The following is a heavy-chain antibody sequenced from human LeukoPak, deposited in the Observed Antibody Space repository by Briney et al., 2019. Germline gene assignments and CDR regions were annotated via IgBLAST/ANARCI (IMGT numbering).Heavy chain of an antibody. CDR3: ARRVWFGAKYYFDY. Sequence: NPSETLSLICAVYGGSFSGYYWSWIRQPPGKGLEWIGEINHSGSTNYNPSLKSRVTISVDTSKNQFSLKLSSVTAADTAVYYCARRVWFGAKYYFDYWGQGTLVTVSS. J-gene: IGHJ4*02. D-gene: IGHD3-10*01. CDR2: INHSGST. CDR1: GGSFSGYY. V-gene: IGHV4-34*01.